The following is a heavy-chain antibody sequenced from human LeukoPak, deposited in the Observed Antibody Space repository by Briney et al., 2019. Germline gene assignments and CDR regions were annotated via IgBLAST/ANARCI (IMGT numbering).Heavy chain of an antibody. J-gene: IGHJ3*02. CDR2: IYYSGST. CDR1: GGSFSGYY. CDR3: ARLLYYYDSSGYYYTGAFDI. D-gene: IGHD3-22*01. Sequence: SETLSLTCAVYGGSFSGYYWGWIRQPPGKGLEWIGSIYYSGSTYYNPSLKSRVTISVDTSKNQFSLKLSSVTAADTAVYYCARLLYYYDSSGYYYTGAFDIWGQGTMVTVSS. V-gene: IGHV4-39*01.